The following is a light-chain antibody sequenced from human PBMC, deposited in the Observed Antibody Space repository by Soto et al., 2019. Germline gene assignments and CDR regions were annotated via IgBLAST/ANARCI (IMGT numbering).Light chain of an antibody. CDR3: QQRYNWPLT. J-gene: IGKJ4*01. CDR1: QALNTR. CDR2: LTS. V-gene: IGKV3-11*01. Sequence: EIVLTQSPATLSAFPGDRVTLSCRASQALNTRLAWYQHKPGQAPRLLIYLTSNRAAGVPSRFSAWGSETDFTLTISDVQPEDFAVYYCQQRYNWPLTFGGGTKVDIK.